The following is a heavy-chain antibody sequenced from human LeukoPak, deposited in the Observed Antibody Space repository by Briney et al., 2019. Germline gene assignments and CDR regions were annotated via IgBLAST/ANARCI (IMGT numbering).Heavy chain of an antibody. D-gene: IGHD5-18*01. J-gene: IGHJ4*02. CDR3: ARKVAVAMDLDY. Sequence: GGSLRLSCAASGFTFKSYGMTWVRQVPGKGLEWVSSITGAGSSTKYADSVNGRFTISRDNSKNTLSLQMTGLRAEDTAVYYCARKVAVAMDLDYWGQGTLVTVS. CDR2: ITGAGSST. V-gene: IGHV3-23*01. CDR1: GFTFKSYG.